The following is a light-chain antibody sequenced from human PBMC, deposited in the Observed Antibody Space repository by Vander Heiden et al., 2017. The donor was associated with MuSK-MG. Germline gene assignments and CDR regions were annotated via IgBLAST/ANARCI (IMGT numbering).Light chain of an antibody. Sequence: EFMLTHSPGTLSLSPGEGTTLSCRASQSVGSSFLDWYQQKPGQAPSLLLYGALYRADGIPDRFSCSGSGTDFTLTISRRELEDFAVYYWQQDRDSVTFGGGTKVEIK. CDR2: GAL. CDR1: QSVGSSF. J-gene: IGKJ4*01. CDR3: QQDRDSVT. V-gene: IGKV3-20*01.